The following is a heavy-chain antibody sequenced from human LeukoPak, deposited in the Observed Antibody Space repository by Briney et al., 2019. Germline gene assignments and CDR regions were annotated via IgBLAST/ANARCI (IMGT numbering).Heavy chain of an antibody. J-gene: IGHJ4*02. CDR1: GGSISTYY. CDR2: IYYSGST. D-gene: IGHD3-22*01. V-gene: IGHV4-59*01. CDR3: AREAANTFYYDNSGFFDY. Sequence: PSETLSLTCTVSGGSISTYYWSWIRQPPGKGLEWIGYIYYSGSTNYNPSLKSRVTISVDTSKNQFSLKLSSVTAADTAVYYCAREAANTFYYDNSGFFDYWGQGTLVTVSS.